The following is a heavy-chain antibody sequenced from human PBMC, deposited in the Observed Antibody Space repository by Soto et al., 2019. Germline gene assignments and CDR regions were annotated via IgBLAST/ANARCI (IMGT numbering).Heavy chain of an antibody. D-gene: IGHD6-19*01. V-gene: IGHV4-4*02. Sequence: SETLSLTCGVSGGTIRSPDWWTWVRQPPGKGLEWIGEIFQSGSTNYTPSLESRVTISADKSKNQFSLTLTSVTAADTAVYFCARGRGSYSSGWSWFDPWGQGILVTVSS. CDR3: ARGRGSYSSGWSWFDP. CDR2: IFQSGST. J-gene: IGHJ5*02. CDR1: GGTIRSPDW.